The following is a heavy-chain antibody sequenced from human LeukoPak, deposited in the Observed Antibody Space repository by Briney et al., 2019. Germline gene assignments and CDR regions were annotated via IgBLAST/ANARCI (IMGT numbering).Heavy chain of an antibody. J-gene: IGHJ4*02. Sequence: TSETLSLTCAVYGGSFSGYYWSWIRQPPGKGLEWIGEINHSGSTNYNPSLKSRVTISVDTSKNQFSLKLSSVTAADTAVYYCARAGSDFWSGYTPFDYWGQGTLVTVSS. V-gene: IGHV4-34*01. CDR3: ARAGSDFWSGYTPFDY. D-gene: IGHD3-3*01. CDR1: GGSFSGYY. CDR2: INHSGST.